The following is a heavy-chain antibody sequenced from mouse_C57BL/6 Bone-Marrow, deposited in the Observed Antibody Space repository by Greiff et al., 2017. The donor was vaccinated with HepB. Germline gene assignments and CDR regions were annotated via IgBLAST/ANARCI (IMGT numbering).Heavy chain of an antibody. CDR1: GFTFSDYG. CDR3: ARRTGTGPFDY. V-gene: IGHV5-17*01. CDR2: ISSGSSTI. J-gene: IGHJ2*01. Sequence: EVKLVESGGGLVKPGGSLKLSCAASGFTFSDYGMHWVRQAPEKGLEWVAYISSGSSTIYYADTVKGRFTISRDNAKNTLCLQMTSLRSEDTAMYYCARRTGTGPFDYWGQGTTLTVSS. D-gene: IGHD4-1*01.